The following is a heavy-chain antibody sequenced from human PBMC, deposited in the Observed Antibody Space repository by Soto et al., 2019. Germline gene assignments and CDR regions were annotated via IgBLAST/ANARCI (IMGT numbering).Heavy chain of an antibody. V-gene: IGHV3-30*01. Sequence: WVCXRLSGAPGVCSFSSYSMHLVRHAPGKGLEWVTIMSYDGSMRSYADSVRGRFNISRDNPKNTLYLQMHSLRAEDTAVYYSATDTHRTRRGAAFDIWGPGTM. CDR2: MSYDGSMR. CDR1: VCSFSSYS. J-gene: IGHJ3*02. CDR3: ATDTHRTRRGAAFDI. D-gene: IGHD3-10*01.